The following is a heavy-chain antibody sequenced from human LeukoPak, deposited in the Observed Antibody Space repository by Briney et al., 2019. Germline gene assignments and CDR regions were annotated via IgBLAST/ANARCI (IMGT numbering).Heavy chain of an antibody. CDR3: ARGSLAAASAAFDI. V-gene: IGHV3-74*01. CDR1: GFTFSSYW. J-gene: IGHJ3*02. CDR2: INSDGSST. D-gene: IGHD6-13*01. Sequence: GGSLRLSCAASGFTFSSYWMHWVRQAPGKGLVWVSRINSDGSSTSYADSVKGRFTIPRDNAKNTLYLQMNSLRAEDTAVYYCARGSLAAASAAFDIWGQGTMVTVSS.